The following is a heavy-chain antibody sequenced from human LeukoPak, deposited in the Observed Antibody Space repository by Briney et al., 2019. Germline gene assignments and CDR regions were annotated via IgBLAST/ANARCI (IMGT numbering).Heavy chain of an antibody. J-gene: IGHJ4*02. Sequence: GESLKISCKGSGYSFTSYWIGWVRQMPGKGLEWMGIIYPGDSDTRYSPSFQGQVTISADKSISTAYLQWSSLKASDTAMYYCVRGLVVPAAMGPFDYWGQGTLVTVSS. CDR1: GYSFTSYW. D-gene: IGHD2-2*01. CDR2: IYPGDSDT. V-gene: IGHV5-51*01. CDR3: VRGLVVPAAMGPFDY.